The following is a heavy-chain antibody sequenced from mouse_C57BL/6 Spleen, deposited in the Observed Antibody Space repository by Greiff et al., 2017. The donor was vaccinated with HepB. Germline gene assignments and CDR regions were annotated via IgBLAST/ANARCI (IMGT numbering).Heavy chain of an antibody. CDR1: GYTFTDYY. J-gene: IGHJ2*01. V-gene: IGHV1-26*01. CDR3: ARSGPY. CDR2: INPNNGGT. D-gene: IGHD3-2*02. Sequence: EVQLQQSGPELVKPGASVKISCKASGYTFTDYYMNWVKQSHGKSLEWIGDINPNNGGTSYNQKFKGKATLTVDKSSSTAYMELRSLTSEDSAVYYCARSGPYWGQGTTLTVSS.